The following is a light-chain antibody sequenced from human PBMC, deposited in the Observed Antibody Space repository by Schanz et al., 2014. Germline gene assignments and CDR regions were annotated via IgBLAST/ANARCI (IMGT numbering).Light chain of an antibody. J-gene: IGLJ3*02. Sequence: QSALTQPRSVSGSPGQSVTISCTATRSDVGGYNYVSWYQQHPGKVPKLMIHEVTKRPSGVPDRFSGSKSGNTASLTISGLQTEDEADYYCTSYTSVSTWVFGGGTKLTVL. CDR1: RSDVGGYNY. V-gene: IGLV2-11*01. CDR2: EVT. CDR3: TSYTSVSTWV.